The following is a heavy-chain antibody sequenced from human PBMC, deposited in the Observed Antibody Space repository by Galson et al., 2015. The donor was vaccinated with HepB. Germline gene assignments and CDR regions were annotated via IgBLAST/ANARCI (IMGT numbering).Heavy chain of an antibody. D-gene: IGHD5-24*01. Sequence: SLRLSCAASGFTFSSYAMSWVRQAPGKGLEWVSGISGSGGSTYYADSVKGRFTISRDNSKNTLYLQMNSLRAEDTAVYYCAKDEARWLQSQYDYWGQGTLVTVSS. CDR3: AKDEARWLQSQYDY. J-gene: IGHJ4*02. CDR1: GFTFSSYA. V-gene: IGHV3-23*01. CDR2: ISGSGGST.